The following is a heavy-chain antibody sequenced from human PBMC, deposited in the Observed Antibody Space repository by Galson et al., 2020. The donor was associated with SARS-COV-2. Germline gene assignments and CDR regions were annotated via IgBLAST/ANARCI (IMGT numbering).Heavy chain of an antibody. CDR1: SDSISSGGYY. D-gene: IGHD3-10*01. J-gene: IGHJ4*02. Sequence: SETLSLTCTVSSDSISSGGYYWSWIRQHPEKGLEWVGYIFYSGSTNYNPSLKSRVTVSVDTSKNQFSLKLSSVTAADTAVYYCAKDGGYGSGTYYLPYWGQGTLVTVSS. CDR2: IFYSGST. V-gene: IGHV4-31*03. CDR3: AKDGGYGSGTYYLPY.